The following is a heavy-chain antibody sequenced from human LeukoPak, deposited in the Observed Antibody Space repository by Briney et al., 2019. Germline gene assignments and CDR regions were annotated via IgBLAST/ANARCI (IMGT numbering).Heavy chain of an antibody. J-gene: IGHJ3*02. CDR2: IYYSGST. V-gene: IGHV4-39*01. CDR1: GDSISNYQ. CDR3: ARPAYRGSYYDAFDI. D-gene: IGHD1-26*01. Sequence: PSETLSLTCTVSGDSISNYQWNWIRQPPGKGLEWIGSIYYSGSTYYNPSLKSRVTISVDTSKNKFSLKLNSVTAADTAVYYCARPAYRGSYYDAFDIWGQGTMVTVSS.